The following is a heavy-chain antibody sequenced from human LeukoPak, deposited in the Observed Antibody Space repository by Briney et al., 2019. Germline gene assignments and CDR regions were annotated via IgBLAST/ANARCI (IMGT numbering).Heavy chain of an antibody. V-gene: IGHV1-69*05. CDR1: GGTFSSYA. CDR3: ARDNGYCSAGSCYLLDY. J-gene: IGHJ4*02. D-gene: IGHD2-15*01. CDR2: IIPIFGTA. Sequence: ASVKVSCKASGGTFSSYAISWVRQAPGQGLEWMGGIIPIFGTANYAQKFQGRVTITTDESTSTAYMELSSLRSEDTAVYYCARDNGYCSAGSCYLLDYWGQGTLVTVSS.